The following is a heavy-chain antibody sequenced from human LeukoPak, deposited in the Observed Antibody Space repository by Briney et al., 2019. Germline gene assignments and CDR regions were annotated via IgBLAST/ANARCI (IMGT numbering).Heavy chain of an antibody. D-gene: IGHD6-19*01. Sequence: SETLSLTCAVYGGSFSGSYWSWIRQPPGKGLEWIGEINHSGSTNYNPSLKSRVTISVDTSKNQFSLKLSSVTAADTAVYYCARETGYSSGWYDYWGQGTLVTVSS. J-gene: IGHJ4*02. CDR2: INHSGST. CDR1: GGSFSGSY. CDR3: ARETGYSSGWYDY. V-gene: IGHV4-34*01.